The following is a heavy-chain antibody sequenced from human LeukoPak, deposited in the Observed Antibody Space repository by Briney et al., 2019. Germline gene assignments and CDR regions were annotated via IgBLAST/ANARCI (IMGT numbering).Heavy chain of an antibody. CDR2: ISGSGGST. CDR3: AKVRTSSSPRGTLDY. D-gene: IGHD6-6*01. Sequence: GGSLRLSCAASGFTFSSYAVSWVRQAPGKGLEWVSAISGSGGSTYYADSVKGRFTISRDNSKNTLYLQMNSLRAEDTAVYYCAKVRTSSSPRGTLDYWGQGTLVTVSS. CDR1: GFTFSSYA. V-gene: IGHV3-23*01. J-gene: IGHJ4*02.